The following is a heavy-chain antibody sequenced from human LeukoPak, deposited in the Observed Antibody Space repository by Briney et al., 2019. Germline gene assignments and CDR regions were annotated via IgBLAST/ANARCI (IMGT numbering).Heavy chain of an antibody. J-gene: IGHJ4*02. D-gene: IGHD5-12*01. CDR1: GGSISSGDYY. CDR2: IYYSGST. V-gene: IGHV4-30-4*08. CDR3: ARVDIVATTLDY. Sequence: SETLSLTCTVSGGSISSGDYYWSWIRQPPGKGLEWIGYIYYSGSTYYNPSLKSRVTISVDTSKNQFSLKLSSVTAADTAVYYCARVDIVATTLDYWGQGTLVTVSS.